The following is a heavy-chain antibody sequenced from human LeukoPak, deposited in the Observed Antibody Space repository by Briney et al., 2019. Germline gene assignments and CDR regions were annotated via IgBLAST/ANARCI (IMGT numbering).Heavy chain of an antibody. CDR1: GGTFSSYA. CDR3: ARAGTGTAMAFDY. J-gene: IGHJ4*02. Sequence: ASVKVSCKASGGTFSSYAISWVRQAPGQGLEWMGGIIPIFGTANYAQKFQGRVTITADKSTSTAYMELSSLRSEDTAVYYCARAGTGTAMAFDYWGQGTLVTVSS. D-gene: IGHD5-18*01. V-gene: IGHV1-69*06. CDR2: IIPIFGTA.